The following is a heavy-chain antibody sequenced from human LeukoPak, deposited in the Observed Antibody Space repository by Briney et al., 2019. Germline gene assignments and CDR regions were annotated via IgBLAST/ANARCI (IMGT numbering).Heavy chain of an antibody. V-gene: IGHV6-1*01. CDR2: TYCRSKWYN. D-gene: IGHD6-13*01. CDR3: ARDSITAAHDWFDP. J-gene: IGHJ5*02. Sequence: SQTLSLTCAISGDSVSSNSAAWNWIMQSPSRGLEWLGRTYCRSKWYNDYAVSVKSRITINPDTSKNQFSLQLNSVTPEDTAVYYCARDSITAAHDWFDPWGQGTLVTVSS. CDR1: GDSVSSNSAA.